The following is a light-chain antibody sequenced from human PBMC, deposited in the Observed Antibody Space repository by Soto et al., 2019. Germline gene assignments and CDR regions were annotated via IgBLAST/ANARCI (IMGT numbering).Light chain of an antibody. CDR2: GAS. Sequence: IVLTQSPATLSLSPGESATLLCRASQSVTSSYLAWYQQKPGQPPRLLIFGASTRAAGIPARFSGSGSGTEFTLTISSLQSEDFAVYSCQQYSNWPWTFGEGTKVDIK. J-gene: IGKJ1*01. V-gene: IGKV3-15*01. CDR1: QSVTSSY. CDR3: QQYSNWPWT.